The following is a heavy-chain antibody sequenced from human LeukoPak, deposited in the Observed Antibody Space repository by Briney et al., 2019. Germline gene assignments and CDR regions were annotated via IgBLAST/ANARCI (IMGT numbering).Heavy chain of an antibody. V-gene: IGHV3-9*01. CDR2: ISWNSGSI. CDR1: GFTFDDYA. D-gene: IGHD3-22*01. J-gene: IGHJ4*02. Sequence: AGGSLRLSSAASGFTFDDYAMHWVRQAPGKGLEWVSGISWNSGSIGYADSVKGRFTISRDNAKNSLYLQMNSLRAEDTALYYCEKLVSGSSGYYYDDYWGQGTLVTVSS. CDR3: EKLVSGSSGYYYDDY.